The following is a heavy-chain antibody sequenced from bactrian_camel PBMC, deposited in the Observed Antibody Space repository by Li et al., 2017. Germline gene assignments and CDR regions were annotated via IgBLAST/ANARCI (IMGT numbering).Heavy chain of an antibody. V-gene: IGHV3-2*01. J-gene: IGHJ6*01. CDR1: GITFSSYY. CDR3: AAELPNGGSWYYRAADFGY. CDR2: IYTSGDST. Sequence: HVQLVESGGGLVQPGGSLRLSCAASGITFSSYYMSWVRQAPGEGLEWLSSIYTSGDSTGYADSVKGRLTISKDNAKNTLYLQMNSLKPEDTAVYYCAAELPNGGSWYYRAADFGYWGQGTQVTVS. D-gene: IGHD6*01.